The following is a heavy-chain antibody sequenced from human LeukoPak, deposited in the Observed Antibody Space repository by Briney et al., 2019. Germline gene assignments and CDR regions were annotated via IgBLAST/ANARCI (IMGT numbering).Heavy chain of an antibody. CDR1: GFTFSSYA. CDR2: ISGSGTST. J-gene: IGHJ6*03. CDR3: AKRPGYCSSTSCHYYYYMDV. D-gene: IGHD2-2*01. Sequence: GGSLRLSCAASGFTFSSYAMSWVRQAPGKGLEWVSAISGSGTSTYYADSVKGRFTISRDNSKNTLYMQMNSLRGDDTAVYYCAKRPGYCSSTSCHYYYYMDVWGDGATVTVSS. V-gene: IGHV3-23*01.